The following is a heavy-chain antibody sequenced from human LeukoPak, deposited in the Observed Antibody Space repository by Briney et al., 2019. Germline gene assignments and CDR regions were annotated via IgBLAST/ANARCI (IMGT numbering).Heavy chain of an antibody. D-gene: IGHD6-13*01. J-gene: IGHJ3*02. CDR3: AGHPGIAAAGNAFDI. V-gene: IGHV1-69*06. CDR2: IIPIFGTA. Sequence: ASVTVSCKASGGTFSSYAISWVRQAPGQGLEWMGGIIPIFGTANYAQKFQGRVTITADKSTSTAYMELSSLRSEDTAVYYCAGHPGIAAAGNAFDIWGQGTMVTVSS. CDR1: GGTFSSYA.